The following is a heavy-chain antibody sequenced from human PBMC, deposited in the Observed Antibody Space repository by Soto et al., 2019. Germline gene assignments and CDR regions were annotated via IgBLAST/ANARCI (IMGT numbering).Heavy chain of an antibody. CDR3: AREGSGYNF. CDR1: GGTFSSFG. V-gene: IGHV1-69*13. CDR2: IIPVFGRP. Sequence: ASVKVSCKASGGTFSSFGISWVRQAPGQGLEWMGGIIPVFGRPNYAQRFRGRLTITADESTSTSYMELIDLGSEDTAVYYCAREGSGYNFWGRGTQVTVSS. D-gene: IGHD5-12*01. J-gene: IGHJ1*01.